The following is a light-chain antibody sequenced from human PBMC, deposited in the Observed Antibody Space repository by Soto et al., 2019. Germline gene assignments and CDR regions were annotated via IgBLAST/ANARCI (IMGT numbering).Light chain of an antibody. Sequence: DLQMTQSPSSLSASVGDRGTITCRARQSISSYLNWYQQKPGKAPKLLIYAASSLQSGVPSRFSGSGSGTDFTLTISSLQPEDFATYYCQQSYSTPRTFGQGTKVEIK. CDR1: QSISSY. J-gene: IGKJ1*01. V-gene: IGKV1-39*01. CDR3: QQSYSTPRT. CDR2: AAS.